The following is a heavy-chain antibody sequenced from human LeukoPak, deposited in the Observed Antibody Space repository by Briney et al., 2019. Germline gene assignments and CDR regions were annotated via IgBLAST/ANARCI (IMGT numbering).Heavy chain of an antibody. CDR1: GVSISSYY. D-gene: IGHD3-10*01. Sequence: SETLSPTCTVSGVSISSYYWSWIRQPPGKGLEWIGFIYYSGSTDFNPSLKSRVTISVDTSKNQFSLKLSSVTAADTAVYYCARSGNVDGAFDIWGQGTMVTVSS. CDR3: ARSGNVDGAFDI. V-gene: IGHV4-59*01. CDR2: IYYSGST. J-gene: IGHJ3*02.